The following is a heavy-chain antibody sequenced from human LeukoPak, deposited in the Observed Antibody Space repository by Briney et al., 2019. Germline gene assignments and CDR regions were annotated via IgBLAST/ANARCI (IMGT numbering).Heavy chain of an antibody. CDR2: ISGSGGST. V-gene: IGHV3-23*01. Sequence: PGGSLRLSCAASGFTLSSYAMRWVRQAPGKGLEWVSAISGSGGSTYYADSVKGRFTISRDNSKNTLYLQMNSLRAEGTAVYYCAKGSWIQLWSPFDYWGQGTLVTVSS. CDR3: AKGSWIQLWSPFDY. D-gene: IGHD5-18*01. J-gene: IGHJ4*02. CDR1: GFTLSSYA.